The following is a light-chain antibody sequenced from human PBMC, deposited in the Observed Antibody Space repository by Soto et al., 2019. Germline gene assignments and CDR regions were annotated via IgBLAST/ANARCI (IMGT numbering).Light chain of an antibody. CDR1: ESVRSD. CDR2: DGS. Sequence: EIVMTQSPATLSVPPGERVTLSCRASESVRSDLAWYQQKPGQTPRLLIYDGSTRAADIPVRFSGSGSGTEFTLTIGSPQSEDFAVYYCQQYNDWPTITFGQGTRLETK. J-gene: IGKJ5*01. CDR3: QQYNDWPTIT. V-gene: IGKV3-15*01.